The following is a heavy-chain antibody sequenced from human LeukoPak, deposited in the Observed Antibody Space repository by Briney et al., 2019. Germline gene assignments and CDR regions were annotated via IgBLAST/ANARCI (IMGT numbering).Heavy chain of an antibody. CDR2: ISGSGGST. V-gene: IGHV3-21*01. Sequence: PGGSLRLSCAASGFTFSSYWMHWVRQAPGKGLEWVSAISGSGGSTYYADSVKGRFTISRDNAKNSLYLQMNSLRAEDTAVYYCARDSVAVAGPYYFNYWGQGTLVTVSS. J-gene: IGHJ4*02. D-gene: IGHD6-19*01. CDR3: ARDSVAVAGPYYFNY. CDR1: GFTFSSYW.